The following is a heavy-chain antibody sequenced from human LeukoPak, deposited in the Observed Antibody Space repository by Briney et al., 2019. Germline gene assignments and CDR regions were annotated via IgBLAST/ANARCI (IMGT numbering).Heavy chain of an antibody. CDR2: IYYSGST. CDR1: GGSISSYY. Sequence: SETLSLTCTVSGGSISSYYWSWIRQPPGKGLEWIGCIYYSGSTNYNPSLKSRVTISVDTSKNQFSLKLSSVTAADTAVYYCAGATYYYGSGSLDYWGQGTLVTVSS. J-gene: IGHJ4*02. V-gene: IGHV4-59*01. CDR3: AGATYYYGSGSLDY. D-gene: IGHD3-10*01.